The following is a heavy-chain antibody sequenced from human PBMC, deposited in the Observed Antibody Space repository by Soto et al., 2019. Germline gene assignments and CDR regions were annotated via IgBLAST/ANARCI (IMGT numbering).Heavy chain of an antibody. V-gene: IGHV1-69*01. J-gene: IGHJ6*02. Sequence: QVQLVQSGAGVKKPGSSVKVSCKASGGTFSTYSISWVRQAPGQGLEWMGGSPPIFGTSKYAQNFQGRVTITPDESTSTGYMGLSSLRSDDTAVYYCARGGRYPQSSSYCGRAVWGQRTTVTVPS. D-gene: IGHD1-20*01. CDR3: ARGGRYPQSSSYCGRAV. CDR1: GGTFSTYS. CDR2: SPPIFGTS.